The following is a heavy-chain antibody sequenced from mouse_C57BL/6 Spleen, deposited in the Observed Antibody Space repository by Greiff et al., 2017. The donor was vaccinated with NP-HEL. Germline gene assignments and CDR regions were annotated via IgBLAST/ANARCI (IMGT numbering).Heavy chain of an antibody. CDR2: IYPRSGNT. CDR1: GYTFTSYG. J-gene: IGHJ4*01. V-gene: IGHV1-81*01. Sequence: VQLQQSGAELARPGASVKLSCKASGYTFTSYGISWVKQRPGQGLEWIGEIYPRSGNTYYNEKFKGKATLTADKSSSTAYMELRSLTSEDSAVYFCARSADYDGYAMDYCGQGTSVTVSS. CDR3: ARSADYDGYAMDY. D-gene: IGHD2-4*01.